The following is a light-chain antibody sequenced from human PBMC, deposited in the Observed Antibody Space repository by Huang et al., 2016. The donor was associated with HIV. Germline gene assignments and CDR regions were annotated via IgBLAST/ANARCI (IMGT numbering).Light chain of an antibody. V-gene: IGKV1-NL1*01. CDR2: A. CDR1: QGISNS. Sequence: DIQMTQSPSSLSPSVGYRVTITCRASQGISNSLAWYQQKPGKAPKLLLHATSRFSGSGSGTDYTLTISSLQPEDFATYYCQQYYSTPTFGQGTKVESK. J-gene: IGKJ1*01. CDR3: QQYYSTPT.